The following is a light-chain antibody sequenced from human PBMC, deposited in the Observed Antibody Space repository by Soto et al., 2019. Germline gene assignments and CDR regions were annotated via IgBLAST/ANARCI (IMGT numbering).Light chain of an antibody. Sequence: DIQMTQSPSSVSASVGDRVTITCRASQGISNWLAWYQQQPGKAPKLLIYGASSLQSGVPSRFSGGGSGTHFTLIISSLQPEDFATYYSQQTNTFPPLTFGGGTKVEI. CDR3: QQTNTFPPLT. CDR2: GAS. J-gene: IGKJ4*01. V-gene: IGKV1-12*01. CDR1: QGISNW.